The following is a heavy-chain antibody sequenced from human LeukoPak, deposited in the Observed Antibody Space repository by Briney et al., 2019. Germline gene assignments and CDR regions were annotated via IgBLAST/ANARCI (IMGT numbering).Heavy chain of an antibody. CDR3: YSMGY. CDR2: IHYSGST. D-gene: IGHD2-15*01. J-gene: IGHJ4*02. Sequence: SETLSLTCTASGGSISSSSTYYWAWVRQPPGKGLEWIASIHYSGSTYYNPSLKSRVTIAVDTPKNQFSLRLSSVTAADTAVFYCYSMGYWGQGTLVTVSS. V-gene: IGHV4-39*01. CDR1: GGSISSSSTYY.